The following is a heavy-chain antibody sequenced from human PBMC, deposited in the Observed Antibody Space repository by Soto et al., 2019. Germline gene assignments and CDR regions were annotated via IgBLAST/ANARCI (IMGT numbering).Heavy chain of an antibody. J-gene: IGHJ5*02. CDR2: INHSGST. CDR3: ARGFADYGSGRYYRGNPAYNWFDP. Sequence: QVQLQQWGAGLLKPSETLSLTCAVYGGSFSGYYWSWIRQPPGKGLEWIGEINHSGSTNYNPSLKGRVTISVDTSKNQFSLKLSSVTAADTAVYYCARGFADYGSGRYYRGNPAYNWFDPWGQGTLVTVSS. D-gene: IGHD3-10*01. V-gene: IGHV4-34*01. CDR1: GGSFSGYY.